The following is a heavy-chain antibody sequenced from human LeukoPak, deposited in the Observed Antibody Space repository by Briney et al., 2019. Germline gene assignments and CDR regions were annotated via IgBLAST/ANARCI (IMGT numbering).Heavy chain of an antibody. CDR1: GFTFSSYW. J-gene: IGHJ4*02. CDR3: ARGRPHGNDY. V-gene: IGHV3-74*01. CDR2: IASDGSST. D-gene: IGHD4-23*01. Sequence: GGSLRLSCAASGFTFSSYWMNWVRQAPGKGLVWVSRIASDGSSTTYADSVKGRFSISRDNAKNTLYLQMNSLRVEDTAVYYCARGRPHGNDYWGQGTLVAVSS.